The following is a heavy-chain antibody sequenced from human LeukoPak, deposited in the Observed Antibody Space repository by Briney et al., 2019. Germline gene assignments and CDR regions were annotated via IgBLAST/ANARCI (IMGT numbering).Heavy chain of an antibody. J-gene: IGHJ5*02. D-gene: IGHD2-2*01. CDR2: ISRSSSYI. V-gene: IGHV3-21*01. CDR1: GFTFSSYA. CDR3: ARETQYCSSTSLGLECTNNWFDP. Sequence: GGSLRLSCAASGFTFSSYAMHWVRQAPGKGLEWVSSISRSSSYIYYADSVKGRFTISRDNAKNSLFLQMNSLRAEDTAVYYCARETQYCSSTSLGLECTNNWFDPWGQGTLVTVSS.